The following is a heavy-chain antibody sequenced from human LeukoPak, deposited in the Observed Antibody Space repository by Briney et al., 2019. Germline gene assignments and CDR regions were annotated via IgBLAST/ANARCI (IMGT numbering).Heavy chain of an antibody. D-gene: IGHD3-10*01. CDR1: GYTFTSYD. J-gene: IGHJ6*03. CDR3: ARGGSGNEPAYYHYYMDV. V-gene: IGHV1-8*03. CDR2: MNPNSGNT. Sequence: ASVKVSCKASGYTFTSYDINWVRQATGQGLEWMGWMNPNSGNTGYAQKFQGRVTITRNTSVSTAYMELSSLRSEDTAVYHCARGGSGNEPAYYHYYMDVWGKGTTVTVSS.